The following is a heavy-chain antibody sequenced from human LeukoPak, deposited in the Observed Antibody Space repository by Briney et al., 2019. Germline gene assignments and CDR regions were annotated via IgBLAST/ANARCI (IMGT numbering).Heavy chain of an antibody. Sequence: GGSLRLSCAASGFTFSSYGMSWVRQAPGKGLEWVSAISGSGGSTYYADSVKGRFTISRDNSENTLYLQMNSLRPEDTAVYYCAKGGASVTRYVDYWGQGTLVTVSS. CDR1: GFTFSSYG. CDR3: AKGGASVTRYVDY. J-gene: IGHJ4*02. V-gene: IGHV3-23*01. D-gene: IGHD4-17*01. CDR2: ISGSGGST.